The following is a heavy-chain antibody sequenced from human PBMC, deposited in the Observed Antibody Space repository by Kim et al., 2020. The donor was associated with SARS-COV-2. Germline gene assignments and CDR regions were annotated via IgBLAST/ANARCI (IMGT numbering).Heavy chain of an antibody. CDR1: GVSVSSGSFY. D-gene: IGHD3-10*01. V-gene: IGHV4-61*01. Sequence: SDTLSLTCTVSGVSVSSGSFYWSWIRQPPGEGLEWIAFISYNGNTNCIPSLKNRVTTSIDTSKNQFSLKLISVTAADTAVYYCARMGYGSGSYYTGNWFDPWGQGTLVTVSS. CDR2: ISYNGNT. CDR3: ARMGYGSGSYYTGNWFDP. J-gene: IGHJ5*02.